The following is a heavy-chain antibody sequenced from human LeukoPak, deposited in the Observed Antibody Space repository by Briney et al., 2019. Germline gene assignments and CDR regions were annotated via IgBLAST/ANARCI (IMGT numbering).Heavy chain of an antibody. V-gene: IGHV3-30*02. Sequence: GGSLRLSCAASGLTFSSCGMHWVRQGPGKGLEWEAFIRYDGSNKYYADSVKGRFTISRENSRDTLYLQMNSLRAEDTSVYYCAKNVDFWSGFPLDYWGQGTLVTVSS. J-gene: IGHJ4*02. CDR1: GLTFSSCG. D-gene: IGHD3-3*01. CDR2: IRYDGSNK. CDR3: AKNVDFWSGFPLDY.